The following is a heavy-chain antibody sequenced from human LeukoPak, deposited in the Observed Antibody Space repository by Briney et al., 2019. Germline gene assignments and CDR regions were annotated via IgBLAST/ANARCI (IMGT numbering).Heavy chain of an antibody. V-gene: IGHV3-30-3*01. J-gene: IGHJ4*02. Sequence: PGRSLRLFCAASGFTFSSYAMHGVRQAPGKGLEWGAVISYDGSNKYYADSVKGRFTISRDNSKNTLYLQMNSLRAEDTAVYYCARDLRYCSSTSCYHRPGYWGQGTLVTVSS. CDR2: ISYDGSNK. CDR1: GFTFSSYA. CDR3: ARDLRYCSSTSCYHRPGY. D-gene: IGHD2-2*01.